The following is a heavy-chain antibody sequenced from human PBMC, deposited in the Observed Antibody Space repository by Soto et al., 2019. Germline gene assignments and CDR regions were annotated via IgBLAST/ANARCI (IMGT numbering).Heavy chain of an antibody. CDR1: GGTFSSYA. J-gene: IGHJ4*02. CDR3: ARGGAGSRHPLDY. V-gene: IGHV1-69*13. Sequence: SVKVSCKASGGTFSSYAISWVRQAPGQGLEWMGGIIPIFGTANYAQKFQGRVTITADESTSTAYMELSSLRSEDTAVYYCARGGAGSRHPLDYCGQGTLVTGSS. D-gene: IGHD1-26*01. CDR2: IIPIFGTA.